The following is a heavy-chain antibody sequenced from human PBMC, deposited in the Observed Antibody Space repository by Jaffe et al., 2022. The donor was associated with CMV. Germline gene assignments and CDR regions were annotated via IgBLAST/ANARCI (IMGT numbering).Heavy chain of an antibody. CDR3: ARIEIGFWHPPNYYYYYMDV. CDR2: IFSNDEK. D-gene: IGHD2-21*01. J-gene: IGHJ6*03. V-gene: IGHV2-26*01. Sequence: QVTLKESGPVLVKPTETLTLTCTVSGFSLSNARMGVSWIRQPPGKALEWLAHIFSNDEKSYSTSLKSRLTISKDTSKSQVVLTMTNMDPVDTATYYCARIEIGFWHPPNYYYYYMDVWGKGTTVTVSS. CDR1: GFSLSNARMG.